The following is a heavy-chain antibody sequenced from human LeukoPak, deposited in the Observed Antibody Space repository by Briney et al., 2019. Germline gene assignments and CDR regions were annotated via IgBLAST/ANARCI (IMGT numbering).Heavy chain of an antibody. CDR1: GYTFTGYY. CDR2: INPNSGGT. J-gene: IGHJ4*02. CDR3: ATSVATSRPFDY. Sequence: ASVKVSCKASGYTFTGYYMHWVRQAPGQGLEWMGWINPNSGGTNYAQKFQGWVTMTRDTSISTAYMELGRLRSDDTAVYYCATSVATSRPFDYWGQGTLVTVSS. D-gene: IGHD5-12*01. V-gene: IGHV1-2*04.